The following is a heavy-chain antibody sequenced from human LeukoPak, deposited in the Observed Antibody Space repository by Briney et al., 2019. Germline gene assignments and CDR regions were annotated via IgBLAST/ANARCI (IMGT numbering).Heavy chain of an antibody. J-gene: IGHJ4*02. V-gene: IGHV3-7*01. CDR1: GFTFSGYW. CDR2: IKQDGSEK. Sequence: GGSLRLSCAASGFTFSGYWMSWVRQAPGKGLEWVANIKQDGSEKYYVDSGKGRFTSCRHNAKSSLYLQMDRLRAEDTDVYYCATSRTFDYWGQGTLVTVSS. CDR3: ATSRTFDY.